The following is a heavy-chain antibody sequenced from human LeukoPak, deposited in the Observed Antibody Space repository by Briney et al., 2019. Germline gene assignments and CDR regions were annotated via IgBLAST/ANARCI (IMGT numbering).Heavy chain of an antibody. J-gene: IGHJ4*02. V-gene: IGHV4-34*01. CDR2: IYYSGST. Sequence: SETLSLTCAVYGGSFSGYYWSWIRQPPGKGLEWIGSIYYSGSTYYNPSLKSRVTISVDTSKNQFSLKLNSVTAADTAVYYCARDIGGAGYWGQGTLVTVSS. CDR3: ARDIGGAGY. CDR1: GGSFSGYY. D-gene: IGHD6-19*01.